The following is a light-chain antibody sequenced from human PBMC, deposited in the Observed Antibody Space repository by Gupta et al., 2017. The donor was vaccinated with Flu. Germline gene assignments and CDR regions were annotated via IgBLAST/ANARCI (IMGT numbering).Light chain of an antibody. V-gene: IGKV4-1*01. Sequence: ALGERATINCKASKRGGDSSKNRNYLSWYQQKPGQPPKLLIYWAYRRESGVPDRFSGSGSGTDFTLTISSLQAEDVAIYYCQQGSSVPPTFGQGTKVESK. CDR2: WAY. J-gene: IGKJ1*01. CDR3: QQGSSVPPT. CDR1: KRGGDSSKNRNY.